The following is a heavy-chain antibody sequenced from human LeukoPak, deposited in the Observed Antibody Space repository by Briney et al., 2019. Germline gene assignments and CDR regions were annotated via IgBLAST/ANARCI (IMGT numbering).Heavy chain of an antibody. J-gene: IGHJ4*02. V-gene: IGHV4-4*09. CDR2: IYTSGST. Sequence: SETLSLTCTVSGGSISSYYWSWIRQPPGKGLEWIGYIYTSGSTNYNPSLKSRVTISVDPSKNQFSLKLSSVTAADTAVYYCASLGPHIAARPYFDYWGQGTLVTVSS. D-gene: IGHD6-6*01. CDR1: GGSISSYY. CDR3: ASLGPHIAARPYFDY.